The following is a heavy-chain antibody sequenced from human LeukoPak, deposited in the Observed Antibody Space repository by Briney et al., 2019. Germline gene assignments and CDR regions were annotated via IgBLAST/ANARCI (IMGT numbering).Heavy chain of an antibody. CDR3: ARVGSTNYLYYYYYYMDV. D-gene: IGHD2-2*01. J-gene: IGHJ6*03. V-gene: IGHV4-34*01. Sequence: SETLSLTCAVYGVSFSGYYWSWLRQPPGKGLEGIGEINHSGSTNYNPSLKSRVTISVDTSKNEFSLKLSSVTAADTAVYYCARVGSTNYLYYYYYYMDVWGKGTTVSVSS. CDR1: GVSFSGYY. CDR2: INHSGST.